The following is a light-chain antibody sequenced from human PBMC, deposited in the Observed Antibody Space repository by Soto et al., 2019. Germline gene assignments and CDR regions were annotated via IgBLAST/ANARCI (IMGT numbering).Light chain of an antibody. Sequence: DIVMTQSPLSLPVTPGEPASISRRSSQSLLLSNGYNYLDWYLQKPGQSPQLLIYLGSNRASGVPDRFSGSGSGTDFTLRISRVEAEDVGVYYCMQALQTPRAFGPGTKVDIK. J-gene: IGKJ3*01. CDR3: MQALQTPRA. CDR1: QSLLLSNGYNY. CDR2: LGS. V-gene: IGKV2-28*01.